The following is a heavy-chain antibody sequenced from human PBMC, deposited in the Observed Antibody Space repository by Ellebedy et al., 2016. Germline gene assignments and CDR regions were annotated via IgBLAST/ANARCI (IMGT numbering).Heavy chain of an antibody. J-gene: IGHJ6*02. Sequence: SETLSLTCTVSGGSISSGGYYWSWIRQLPGKGLEWIGYIYYSGSTYYNPSLKSRFTISVETSKNQFSLKLSSVTAADTAVYYCAREMGYDTLTGNYGMDVWGQGTTVTVSS. CDR3: AREMGYDTLTGNYGMDV. D-gene: IGHD3-9*01. CDR2: IYYSGST. V-gene: IGHV4-31*03. CDR1: GGSISSGGYY.